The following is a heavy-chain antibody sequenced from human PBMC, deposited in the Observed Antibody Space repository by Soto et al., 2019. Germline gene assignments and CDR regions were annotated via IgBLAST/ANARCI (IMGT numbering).Heavy chain of an antibody. Sequence: ASVKVSCKASGYTFTSYGISWVRQAPGQGLEWMGWISAYNGNTNYAQKLQGRVTMTTDTSTSTAYMELRSLRSDDTSVYFCARGDGSYYPDAFDIWGQGTMVTVSS. CDR2: ISAYNGNT. CDR1: GYTFTSYG. CDR3: ARGDGSYYPDAFDI. J-gene: IGHJ3*02. D-gene: IGHD1-26*01. V-gene: IGHV1-18*01.